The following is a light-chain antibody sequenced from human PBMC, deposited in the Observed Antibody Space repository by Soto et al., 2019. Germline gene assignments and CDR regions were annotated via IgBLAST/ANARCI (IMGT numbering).Light chain of an antibody. J-gene: IGLJ2*01. V-gene: IGLV1-40*01. CDR2: DVS. CDR1: TSNIGASYD. Sequence: QSVLTQPPSVSGAPGQRVTISCTGSTSNIGASYDVHWYQQHPGKAPKLMISDVSKRPSGVPDRFSGSKSGNTASLTISGLQAEDEADYYCCSYAGDLALFGGGTKLTVL. CDR3: CSYAGDLAL.